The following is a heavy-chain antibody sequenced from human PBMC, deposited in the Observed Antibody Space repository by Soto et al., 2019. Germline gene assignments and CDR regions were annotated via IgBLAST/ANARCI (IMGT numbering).Heavy chain of an antibody. CDR2: ISGSGDTI. Sequence: GSLRLSCAASGFTFNDYYMSWIRQAPGKGLEWVSYISGSGDTIYYADSVKGRFTVSRDNARKSLYLQMNSLKAEDTAVYYCARDLHRVVGANAGYWGQGTLVTVSS. D-gene: IGHD1-26*01. J-gene: IGHJ4*02. CDR1: GFTFNDYY. V-gene: IGHV3-11*01. CDR3: ARDLHRVVGANAGY.